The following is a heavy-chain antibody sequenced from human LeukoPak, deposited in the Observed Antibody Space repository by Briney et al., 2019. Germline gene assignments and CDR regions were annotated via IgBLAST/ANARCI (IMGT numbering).Heavy chain of an antibody. J-gene: IGHJ5*02. CDR1: GFTFSAYS. Sequence: GGSLRLSCAASGFTFSAYSMDWVRQAPGKGLEWVSSISSGSRYIYYADSVKGRFTISRDNAKDSLYLQMNSLRAEDTAVYYCAKCSGGNCYHSDDHWGQGTLVTVSP. CDR2: ISSGSRYI. D-gene: IGHD2-15*01. CDR3: AKCSGGNCYHSDDH. V-gene: IGHV3-21*01.